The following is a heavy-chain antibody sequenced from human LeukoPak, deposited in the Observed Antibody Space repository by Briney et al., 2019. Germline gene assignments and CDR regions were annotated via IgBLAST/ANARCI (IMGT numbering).Heavy chain of an antibody. V-gene: IGHV1-2*06. D-gene: IGHD6-13*01. CDR2: INPNSGGT. CDR3: ARDRAAGTGGCWS. J-gene: IGHJ4*02. Sequence: ASVKVSCKASGYTFTCYYMHWVRQAPGQGLEWMGRINPNSGGTNYAQKFQGRVTMTRDTSISTAYMELSRLRSDDTAVYYCARDRAAGTGGCWSWGQGTLVTVSS. CDR1: GYTFTCYY.